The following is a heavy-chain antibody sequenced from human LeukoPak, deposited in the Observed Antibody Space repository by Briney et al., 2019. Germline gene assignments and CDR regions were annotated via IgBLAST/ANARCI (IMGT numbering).Heavy chain of an antibody. CDR1: GGSISSSSYY. CDR2: IYYSGST. V-gene: IGHV4-39*07. CDR3: ARLGRGMATIRGFDY. D-gene: IGHD5-24*01. Sequence: PSETLSLTCTVSGGSISSSSYYWGWIRQPPGKGLEWIGSIYYSGSTYYNPSLKSRVTISVDTSKNQFSLKLSSVTAADTAVYYCARLGRGMATIRGFDYWGQGTLVTVSS. J-gene: IGHJ4*02.